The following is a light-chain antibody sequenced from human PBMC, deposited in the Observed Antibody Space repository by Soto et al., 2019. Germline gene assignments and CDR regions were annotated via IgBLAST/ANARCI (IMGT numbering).Light chain of an antibody. CDR3: QQSYSDPPT. CDR2: AAS. Sequence: DIQMTQSPSSLSASMGDRVTITCRASQSISSSLHWYQHKPGKAPKLLIYAASSLQRGVPSRFIGSGSGTDFTLTISSLQPEDFATYFCQQSYSDPPTFGGGTKVEIK. J-gene: IGKJ4*01. CDR1: QSISSS. V-gene: IGKV1-39*01.